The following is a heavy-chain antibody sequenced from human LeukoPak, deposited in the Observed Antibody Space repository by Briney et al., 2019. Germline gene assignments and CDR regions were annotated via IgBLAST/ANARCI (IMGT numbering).Heavy chain of an antibody. J-gene: IGHJ4*02. CDR1: GFTVSSNY. CDR2: IYSGGST. D-gene: IGHD4-23*01. CDR3: ARGARKGDDYGGFFDY. V-gene: IGHV3-66*01. Sequence: GGSLRLSCAASGFTVSSNYMSWVRQAPGKGLEWVSVIYSGGSTYYADSVKGRFTISRDNSKNTLYLQMNSLRAEDTAVYYCARGARKGDDYGGFFDYWGQGTLVTVSS.